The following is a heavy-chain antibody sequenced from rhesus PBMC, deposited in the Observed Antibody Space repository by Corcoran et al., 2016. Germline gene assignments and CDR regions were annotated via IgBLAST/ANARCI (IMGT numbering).Heavy chain of an antibody. Sequence: QVQLQESGPGLVKPSETLSLTCTVSGASVSTNWWSWIRKPPGKGREWIGEIIGKRGSTNYNPSLKGGGTIAKDASKNQFSLRLGAVTAADTAVYYCALRGYCAGIYCTDYWGQGVLAIVSS. CDR2: IIGKRGST. V-gene: IGHV4-80*01. CDR3: ALRGYCAGIYCTDY. CDR1: GASVSTNW. J-gene: IGHJ4*01. D-gene: IGHD2-27*01.